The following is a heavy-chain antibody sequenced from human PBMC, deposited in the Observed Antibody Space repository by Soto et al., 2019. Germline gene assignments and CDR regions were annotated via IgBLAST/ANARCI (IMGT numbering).Heavy chain of an antibody. J-gene: IGHJ6*03. CDR3: ARDQVPATYYYYYMDV. Sequence: SQTLSLTCVISGDSVSSNSAAWNWIRQSPSRGLEWLGRTYYRSKWYNDYAVSVKSRITINPDTSKNQFSLQLNSVTPEDTAVYYCARDQVPATYYYYYMDVWGKGTTVTVSS. D-gene: IGHD2-2*01. V-gene: IGHV6-1*01. CDR1: GDSVSSNSAA. CDR2: TYYRSKWYN.